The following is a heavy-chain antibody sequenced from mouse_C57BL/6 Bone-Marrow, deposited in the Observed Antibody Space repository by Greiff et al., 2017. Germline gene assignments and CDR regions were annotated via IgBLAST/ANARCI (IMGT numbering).Heavy chain of an antibody. D-gene: IGHD3-2*02. V-gene: IGHV1-64*01. CDR2: IHPNSGST. J-gene: IGHJ2*01. CDR1: GYTFTSYW. Sequence: QVQLQQSGAELVKPGASVKLSCKASGYTFTSYWMHWVKQRPGQGLEWIGMIHPNSGSTNYNEKFKSKATLTVDTSSSTAYMQLSSLTSEDSAVYYGARRGQLRLDYFDYWGQGTTLTVSS. CDR3: ARRGQLRLDYFDY.